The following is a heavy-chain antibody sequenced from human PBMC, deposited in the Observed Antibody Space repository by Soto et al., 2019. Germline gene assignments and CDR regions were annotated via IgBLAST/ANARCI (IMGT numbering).Heavy chain of an antibody. CDR3: ARAHEVAWFDS. CDR1: GFSFSSYT. J-gene: IGHJ5*01. Sequence: LRLSCAASGFSFSSYTMNWARQAPGKGLQWVSSITNRGTHTYSADSVKGRFTISRDNDKNSLYLQMNNLRAEDTAIYFCARAHEVAWFDSWGLGTLVTVSS. CDR2: ITNRGTHT. V-gene: IGHV3-21*01. D-gene: IGHD2-15*01.